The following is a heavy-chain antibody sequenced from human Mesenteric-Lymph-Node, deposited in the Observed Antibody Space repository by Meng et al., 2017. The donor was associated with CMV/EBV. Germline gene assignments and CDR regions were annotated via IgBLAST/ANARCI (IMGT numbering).Heavy chain of an antibody. Sequence: TFSRYAMRWVRQAPGKGLEWVSAIYSGGSTYYADSVKGRFTISRDNSKNTLYLQMNSLRAEDTAVYYCARDLSSGYSSSWYVVAFDIWGQGTMVTVSS. D-gene: IGHD6-13*01. V-gene: IGHV3-66*01. J-gene: IGHJ3*02. CDR1: TFSRYA. CDR2: IYSGGST. CDR3: ARDLSSGYSSSWYVVAFDI.